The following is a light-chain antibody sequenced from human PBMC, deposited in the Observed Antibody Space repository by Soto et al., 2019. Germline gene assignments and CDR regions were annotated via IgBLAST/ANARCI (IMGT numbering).Light chain of an antibody. V-gene: IGKV2-29*02. CDR3: MQGIDLPAT. Sequence: DIVMTQTPLSLSVTPGQPASISCKSSLNLLQRDGKTNLHWYHQKPGQPPQLLIYEVSKRFSGVPDRFSGSGSGTDFTLEIRRVEADDVGFFYCMQGIDLPATCGQGPRVEIK. CDR2: EVS. J-gene: IGKJ1*01. CDR1: LNLLQRDGKTN.